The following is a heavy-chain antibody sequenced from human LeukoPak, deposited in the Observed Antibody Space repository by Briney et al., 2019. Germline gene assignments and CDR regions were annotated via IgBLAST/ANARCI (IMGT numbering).Heavy chain of an antibody. J-gene: IGHJ4*02. CDR1: GFTFSSYN. CDR2: ISSSSSYI. Sequence: GGSLRLSCAASGFTFSSYNMNWVRQAPGKGLEWVSSISSSSSYIYYADSVRGRFTISRDNAKNSLYLQMNSLRAEDTAVYYCAREWQLLVAFDYWGQGTLVTVSS. CDR3: AREWQLLVAFDY. V-gene: IGHV3-21*01. D-gene: IGHD2-15*01.